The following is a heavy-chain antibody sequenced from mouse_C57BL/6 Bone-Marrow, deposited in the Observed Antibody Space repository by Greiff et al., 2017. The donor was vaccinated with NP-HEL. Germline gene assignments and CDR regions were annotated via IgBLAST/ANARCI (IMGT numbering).Heavy chain of an antibody. CDR3: TTGYYGNYPFAY. V-gene: IGHV14-1*01. Sequence: EVQLQQSGAELVRPGASVKLSCTASGFNIKDYYMHWVKQRPEQGLEWIGRIDPEDGDTEYAPKFQGKATMTADTSSNTAYLQLSSLTSEDTAVYYCTTGYYGNYPFAYWGQGTLVTVSA. J-gene: IGHJ3*01. D-gene: IGHD2-1*01. CDR2: IDPEDGDT. CDR1: GFNIKDYY.